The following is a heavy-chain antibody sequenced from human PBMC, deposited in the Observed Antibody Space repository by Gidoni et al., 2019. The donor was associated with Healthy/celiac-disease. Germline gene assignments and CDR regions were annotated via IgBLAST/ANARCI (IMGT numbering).Heavy chain of an antibody. CDR3: ARTGYSSSWPNWFDP. D-gene: IGHD6-13*01. CDR1: GGSISSYY. Sequence: QVQLQESGPGLVKPSETLPLTCTVSGGSISSYYWSWIRQPPGKGLEWIGYIYYSGSTNYNPSLKSRVTISVDTSKNQFSLKLSSVTAADTAVYYCARTGYSSSWPNWFDPWGQGTLVTVSS. CDR2: IYYSGST. J-gene: IGHJ5*02. V-gene: IGHV4-59*08.